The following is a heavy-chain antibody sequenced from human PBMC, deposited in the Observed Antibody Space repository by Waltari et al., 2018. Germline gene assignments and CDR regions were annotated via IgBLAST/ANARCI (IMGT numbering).Heavy chain of an antibody. V-gene: IGHV1-2*02. J-gene: IGHJ4*02. CDR2: INPNVGGT. CDR3: ARNRGIAVAGPIDY. CDR1: GYTFTGYY. D-gene: IGHD6-19*01. Sequence: QVQLVQSGAEVKKPGASVKVSCKASGYTFTGYYMHWVRQAPGQGLEWMGWINPNVGGTNYAQKFQGRVTMTRDTSISTAYMELSRLRSDDTAVYYCARNRGIAVAGPIDYWGQGTLVTVSS.